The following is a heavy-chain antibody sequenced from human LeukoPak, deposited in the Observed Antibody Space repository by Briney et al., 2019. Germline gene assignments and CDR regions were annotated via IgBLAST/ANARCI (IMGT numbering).Heavy chain of an antibody. Sequence: ASVKVSCKASGYTFTSYGISWVRQAPGQGLEWMGGIIPIFGTANYAQKFQGRVTITTDESTGTAYMELSSLRPEDTAVYYCARAPIVVVPAAVAADYYYYYMDVWGKGTTVTVSS. D-gene: IGHD2-2*01. CDR2: IIPIFGTA. CDR1: GYTFTSYG. J-gene: IGHJ6*03. CDR3: ARAPIVVVPAAVAADYYYYYMDV. V-gene: IGHV1-69*05.